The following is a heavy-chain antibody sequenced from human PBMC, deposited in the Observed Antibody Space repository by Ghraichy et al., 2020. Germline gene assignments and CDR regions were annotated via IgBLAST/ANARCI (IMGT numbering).Heavy chain of an antibody. CDR2: ISRNSNYI. CDR1: GFIFSSYN. V-gene: IGHV3-21*01. J-gene: IGHJ4*02. D-gene: IGHD1-1*01. Sequence: GGSLRLSCAASGFIFSSYNMNWVRQAPGKGLEWVSSISRNSNYIYYAASLKGRFTISRDNADNSLSLQMNSLRAEDTAVYYCARMNGGFDYWGQGTLVTVSS. CDR3: ARMNGGFDY.